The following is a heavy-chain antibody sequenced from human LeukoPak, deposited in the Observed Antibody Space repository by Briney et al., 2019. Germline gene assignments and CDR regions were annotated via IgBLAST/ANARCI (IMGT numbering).Heavy chain of an antibody. CDR3: ARYCSGGSCYDANAFDI. CDR1: GYSFTSYW. V-gene: IGHV5-51*01. CDR2: IYPGDSDT. Sequence: GESLKISCKGSGYSFTSYWIGWVRQMPGKGLEWMGIIYPGDSDTRYSPSFQGQVTISADRSISTAYLQWSSLKASDTAMYYCARYCSGGSCYDANAFDIWGQGTMVTVSS. J-gene: IGHJ3*02. D-gene: IGHD2-15*01.